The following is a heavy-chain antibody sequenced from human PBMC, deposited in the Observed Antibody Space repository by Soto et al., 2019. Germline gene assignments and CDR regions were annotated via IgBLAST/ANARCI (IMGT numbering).Heavy chain of an antibody. CDR1: GYTFTSYY. Sequence: QVQQVQSGAEVKKPGASVKVSCKASGYTFTSYYIHWVRLAPGQGLEWMGWINPNSGGTNYAQKFQDWVTMTRDTSASTAYMELSRLRSDDTAVYYCARDLAGMTNILGNWGQGTLVTVSS. CDR3: ARDLAGMTNILGN. V-gene: IGHV1-2*04. CDR2: INPNSGGT. J-gene: IGHJ4*02.